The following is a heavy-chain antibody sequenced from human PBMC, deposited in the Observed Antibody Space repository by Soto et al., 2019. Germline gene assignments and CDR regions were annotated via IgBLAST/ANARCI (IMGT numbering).Heavy chain of an antibody. CDR2: ISAYNGNT. CDR3: ARGSKKYSSSWYGSWFDP. CDR1: GYTFTSYG. D-gene: IGHD6-13*01. J-gene: IGHJ5*02. Sequence: ASVKVSCKASGYTFTSYGISWVRQAPGQGLEWMGWISAYNGNTNYAQKLQGRVTMTTDTSTSTAYMELRSLRSDDTAVYYCARGSKKYSSSWYGSWFDPWGQGTLVTVSS. V-gene: IGHV1-18*04.